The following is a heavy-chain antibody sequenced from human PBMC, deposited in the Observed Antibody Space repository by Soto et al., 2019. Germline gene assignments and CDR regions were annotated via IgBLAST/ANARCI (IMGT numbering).Heavy chain of an antibody. CDR1: GYTFTGCY. D-gene: IGHD1-26*01. V-gene: IGHV1-2*02. Sequence: GASVKVSCKASGYTFTGCYMHWVRQAPGQGLEWMGWINPNSGGTNYAQKFQGRVTMTRDTSISTAYMGLSRLRSDDTAVYYCARGRATLGSRLKDAFDIWGQGTMVTVSS. CDR2: INPNSGGT. J-gene: IGHJ3*02. CDR3: ARGRATLGSRLKDAFDI.